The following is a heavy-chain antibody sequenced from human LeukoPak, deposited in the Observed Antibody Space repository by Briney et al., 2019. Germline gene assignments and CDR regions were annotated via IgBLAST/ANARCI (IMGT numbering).Heavy chain of an antibody. D-gene: IGHD6-6*01. CDR2: IYTSGST. Sequence: SETLSLTCTVSGGSISSGSYYLSWIRQPAGKGLEWIGRIYTSGSTNYNPSLKSRVTISVDTSKNQFSLKLSSVTAADTAVYYCARDIGAARSDYWGQGTLVTVSS. CDR3: ARDIGAARSDY. V-gene: IGHV4-61*02. J-gene: IGHJ4*02. CDR1: GGSISSGSYY.